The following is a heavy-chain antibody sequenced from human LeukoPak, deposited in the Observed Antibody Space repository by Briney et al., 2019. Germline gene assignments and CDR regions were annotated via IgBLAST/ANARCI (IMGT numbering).Heavy chain of an antibody. Sequence: PSETLSLTCTVSGGSINNYYWSWIRQPAGKGLEWVGRIYTSESTTYNPSLKSRVTMSIDTSNNQFSLKLSSVTAADTAVYYCARGSSSNSVLFDSWGQGTLVTVSS. CDR2: IYTSEST. J-gene: IGHJ4*02. D-gene: IGHD6-13*01. V-gene: IGHV4-4*07. CDR1: GGSINNYY. CDR3: ARGSSSNSVLFDS.